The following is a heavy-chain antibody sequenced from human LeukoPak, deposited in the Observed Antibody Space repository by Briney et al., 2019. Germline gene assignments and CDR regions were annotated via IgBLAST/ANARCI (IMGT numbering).Heavy chain of an antibody. CDR3: ARDGEPYGMDV. V-gene: IGHV4-59*12. J-gene: IGHJ6*02. D-gene: IGHD4-17*01. CDR2: ISYSGST. CDR1: SGSISVYY. Sequence: SETLSLTCSVSSGSISVYYWSWIRQPPEKGLEWIGYISYSGSTKYNPSLKSRVTISVDTSKNQFSLKLSSVTAADTAVYFCARDGEPYGMDVWGQGTTVTVSS.